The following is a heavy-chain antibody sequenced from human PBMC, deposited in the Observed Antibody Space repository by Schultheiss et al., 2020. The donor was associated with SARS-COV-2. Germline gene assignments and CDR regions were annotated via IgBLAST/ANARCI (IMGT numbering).Heavy chain of an antibody. D-gene: IGHD1-7*01. Sequence: GGSLRLSCAASGFTFSNYAMHWVRQAPGKGLEWVAYISSYSITKYYADSVKGRFTIARDNAKNSLYLQMNSLRAEDTAVYYCARAKDPNWNYARPFDPWGQGTLVTVSS. CDR2: ISSYSITK. V-gene: IGHV3-48*04. CDR1: GFTFSNYA. J-gene: IGHJ5*02. CDR3: ARAKDPNWNYARPFDP.